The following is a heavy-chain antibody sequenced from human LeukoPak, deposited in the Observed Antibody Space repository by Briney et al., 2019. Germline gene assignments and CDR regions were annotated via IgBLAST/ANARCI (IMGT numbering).Heavy chain of an antibody. CDR3: ARGPGLKMFGSDYHYMDV. CDR1: GFSFRSYG. D-gene: IGHD3-3*01. J-gene: IGHJ6*03. CDR2: IWYDGSSE. V-gene: IGHV3-33*01. Sequence: GGSLRLSCAASGFSFRSYGMHWVRQAPGKGLAWVAVIWYDGSSEFYADSVKGRLTISRDNSKNTLYLQLNSLRAEDTAVYYCARGPGLKMFGSDYHYMDVWGKGTTVTVSS.